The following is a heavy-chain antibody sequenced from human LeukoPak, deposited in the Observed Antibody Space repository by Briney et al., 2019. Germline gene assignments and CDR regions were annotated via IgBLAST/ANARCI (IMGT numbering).Heavy chain of an antibody. D-gene: IGHD1-26*01. CDR3: AAFMGATPDY. CDR2: IVLGSGNT. V-gene: IGHV1-58*01. Sequence: SVKVSCKASGFTFTSSTVQWVRQARGQRLEWMGWIVLGSGNTNYAQRFQERVTITRDMSTSTAYMELSSLRSEDTAVYYCAAFMGATPDYWGQGTLVTVSS. J-gene: IGHJ4*02. CDR1: GFTFTSST.